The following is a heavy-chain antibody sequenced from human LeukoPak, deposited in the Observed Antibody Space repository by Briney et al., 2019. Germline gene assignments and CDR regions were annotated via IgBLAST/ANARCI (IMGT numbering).Heavy chain of an antibody. J-gene: IGHJ6*03. V-gene: IGHV3-11*01. CDR3: APRAIWFGPPASRSYYYYMDV. CDR1: GFTFRDYY. D-gene: IGHD3-10*01. CDR2: ISSSGSTI. Sequence: GGSLRLSCAVSGFTFRDYYMSWIRQAPGRGLEWVSYISSSGSTIYYADSVKRRFTISSDNAKNSLYLQMNSLRAEDTTVYYCAPRAIWFGPPASRSYYYYMDVWGKGTTVTVSS.